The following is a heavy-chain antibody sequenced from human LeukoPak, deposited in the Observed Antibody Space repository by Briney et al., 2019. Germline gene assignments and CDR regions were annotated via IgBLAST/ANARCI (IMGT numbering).Heavy chain of an antibody. J-gene: IGHJ4*02. V-gene: IGHV3-23*01. Sequence: PGGSLRLSCAASGFTFRNYAATWVRQAPGKGVEWVSGISGSGGSTYYADSVKGRFTISRDNSKNTLYLQMNSLRAEDTAVYYCAKANINNWYYFDSWGQGTLVTVSS. CDR3: AKANINNWYYFDS. CDR2: ISGSGGST. D-gene: IGHD1-1*01. CDR1: GFTFRNYA.